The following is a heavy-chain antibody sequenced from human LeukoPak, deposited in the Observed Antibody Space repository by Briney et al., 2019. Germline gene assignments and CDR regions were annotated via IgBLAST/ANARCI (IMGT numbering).Heavy chain of an antibody. V-gene: IGHV4-59*08. CDR1: GGSITGYY. CDR2: VRDNGES. Sequence: MSSETLSLTCTVSGGSITGYYWSWIRQPPGKGLEWIAYVRDNGESNYNPSLKSRVTISVDTRNNQISLRLNSVTAADTAIYYCARQPAGTAAFDIWGLGTMVTVSS. J-gene: IGHJ3*02. D-gene: IGHD1-14*01. CDR3: ARQPAGTAAFDI.